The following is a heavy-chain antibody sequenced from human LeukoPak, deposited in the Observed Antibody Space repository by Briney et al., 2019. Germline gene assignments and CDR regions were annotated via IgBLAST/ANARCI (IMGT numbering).Heavy chain of an antibody. D-gene: IGHD2-2*01. CDR3: ARDTKYAFDN. J-gene: IGHJ4*02. V-gene: IGHV3-48*01. CDR1: GFTFSDYS. Sequence: GGSLRLSCAASGFTFSDYSMNWVRQAPGMGLERISYVGISSGNTKYADSVKGRFTISGDKAKNSLYLQMNSLRVEDTAVYYCARDTKYAFDNWGQGTLVTVSS. CDR2: VGISSGNT.